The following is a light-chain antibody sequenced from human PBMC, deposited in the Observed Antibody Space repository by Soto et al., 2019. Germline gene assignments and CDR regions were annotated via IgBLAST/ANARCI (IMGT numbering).Light chain of an antibody. CDR1: SSDVGLYNY. CDR2: EVS. Sequence: QSALTQPASVSGSPGQSITISCTGTSSDVGLYNYVSWYQQHPGKAPKLMIYEVSDRPSGVSNRFSGSKSGNTASLTISGLHAEDEADYYCSSYTRSSAVVFGGGTKLTVL. J-gene: IGLJ2*01. CDR3: SSYTRSSAVV. V-gene: IGLV2-14*01.